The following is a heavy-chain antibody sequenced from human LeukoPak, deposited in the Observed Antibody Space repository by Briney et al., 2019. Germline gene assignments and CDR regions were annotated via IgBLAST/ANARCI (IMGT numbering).Heavy chain of an antibody. CDR1: GFTFSSYG. J-gene: IGHJ4*02. V-gene: IGHV3-30*03. CDR3: ARNGRDQWLASDY. CDR2: ISYDGSNK. Sequence: GRSLRLSCAASGFTFSSYGMHWVRQAPGKGLEWVAVISYDGSNKYYADSVKGRFTISRDNSKNTLYLQMNSLRAEDTAVYYCARNGRDQWLASDYWGQGTLVTVSS. D-gene: IGHD6-19*01.